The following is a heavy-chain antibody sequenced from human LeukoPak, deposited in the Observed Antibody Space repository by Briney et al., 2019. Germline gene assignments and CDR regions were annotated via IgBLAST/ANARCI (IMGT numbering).Heavy chain of an antibody. D-gene: IGHD6-13*01. CDR1: GDSVSRNSAC. V-gene: IGHV6-1*01. J-gene: IGHJ6*02. CDR2: TYYRSKSYN. CDR3: ARFVCRGTGYGSTCGMDV. Sequence: SQTLSLTCAISGDSVSRNSACWNWIRQPPWRGLEWLGRTYYRSKSYNEYAVTVKTPITSNPDTSKNQFSLQLNSVTPEDTAVYYCARFVCRGTGYGSTCGMDVWGQGTPVTVSS.